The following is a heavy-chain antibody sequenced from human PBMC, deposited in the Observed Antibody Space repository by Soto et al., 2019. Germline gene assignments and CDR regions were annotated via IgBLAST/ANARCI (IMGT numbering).Heavy chain of an antibody. D-gene: IGHD3-3*01. V-gene: IGHV1-46*01. Sequence: GASVKVSCKASGYTFTSYYMHWVRQAPGQGLEWMGIINPSGGSTSYAQKFQGRVTMTRDTSTSTVYMELSSLRSEDTAVYYCARDSGLSTISVNWFDPWAQGPLVTVSS. CDR3: ARDSGLSTISVNWFDP. J-gene: IGHJ5*02. CDR2: INPSGGST. CDR1: GYTFTSYY.